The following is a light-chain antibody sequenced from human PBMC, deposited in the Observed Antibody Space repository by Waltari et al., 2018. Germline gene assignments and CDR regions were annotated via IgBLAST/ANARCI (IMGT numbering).Light chain of an antibody. CDR2: GAS. J-gene: IGKJ1*01. CDR1: KSVSSSY. V-gene: IGKV3-20*01. Sequence: CRASKSVSSSYLALYQQKPGQAPRLLIYGASSRATGIPDRFSGSGSGTDFTLTISRLEPEDFAVYYCQQYGSSPRTFGQGTKVEIK. CDR3: QQYGSSPRT.